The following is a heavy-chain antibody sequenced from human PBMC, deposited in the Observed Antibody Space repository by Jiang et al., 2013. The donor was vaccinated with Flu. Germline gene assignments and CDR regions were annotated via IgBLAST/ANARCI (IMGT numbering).Heavy chain of an antibody. CDR3: ASGYSGYDLMSYGMDV. D-gene: IGHD5-12*01. Sequence: QKFQGRVTITADESTSTAYMELSSLRSEDTAVYYCASGYSGYDLMSYGMDVWGQGTTVTVSS. V-gene: IGHV1-69*01. J-gene: IGHJ6*02.